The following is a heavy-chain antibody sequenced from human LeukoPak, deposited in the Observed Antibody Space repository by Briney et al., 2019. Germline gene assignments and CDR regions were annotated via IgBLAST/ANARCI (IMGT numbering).Heavy chain of an antibody. V-gene: IGHV3-30*04. CDR3: ARVAGASYSSGWGLGDY. Sequence: GGSLRLFCAASGFTFSSYAMHWVRQAPGKGLEWVAVISYDGSNKYYADSVKGRFTISRDNSKNTLYLQMNSLRAEDTAVYYCARVAGASYSSGWGLGDYWGQGTLVTVSS. CDR2: ISYDGSNK. J-gene: IGHJ4*02. CDR1: GFTFSSYA. D-gene: IGHD6-19*01.